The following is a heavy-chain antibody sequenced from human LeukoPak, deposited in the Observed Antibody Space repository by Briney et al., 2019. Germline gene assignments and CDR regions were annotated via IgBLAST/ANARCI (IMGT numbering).Heavy chain of an antibody. CDR1: GYTFTSYG. Sequence: ASVKVSCKASGYTFTSYGISWVRQAPGQGLEWMGWISAYNGNTNYAQKLQGRVTMTTDTSTSTAYMELRSLRSDDTAVYYCARSTYYDFWSGSFALFDYWGQGTLVTVSS. CDR2: ISAYNGNT. CDR3: ARSTYYDFWSGSFALFDY. D-gene: IGHD3-3*01. V-gene: IGHV1-18*01. J-gene: IGHJ4*02.